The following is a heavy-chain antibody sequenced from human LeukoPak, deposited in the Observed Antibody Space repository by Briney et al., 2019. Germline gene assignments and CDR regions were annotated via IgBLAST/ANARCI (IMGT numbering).Heavy chain of an antibody. CDR3: ARVYSANGYGSGYYDY. J-gene: IGHJ4*02. Sequence: GGSLRLSCAASGFTVSSNYMSWVRQAPGKGLEWVSAITSTSNHINYADSVKGRFTISRDSANNSLYLQMNSLRAEDTAAYYCARVYSANGYGSGYYDYWGQGTLVTVSS. CDR2: ITSTSNHI. D-gene: IGHD3-10*01. CDR1: GFTVSSNY. V-gene: IGHV3-21*01.